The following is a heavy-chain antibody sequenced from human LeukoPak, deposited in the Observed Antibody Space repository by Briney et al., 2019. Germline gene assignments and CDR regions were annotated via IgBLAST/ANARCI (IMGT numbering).Heavy chain of an antibody. CDR1: GGSFSGYY. CDR3: ARGSVRWLQLRPFDY. Sequence: PSETLSLTCAVYGGSFSGYYWSWIRQPPGKGLEWIGEINHSGSTNYNPSLKSRVTISVDTSKNQFSLKLSSVTAADTAVYYCARGSVRWLQLRPFDYWGQGTLVTVSS. CDR2: INHSGST. V-gene: IGHV4-34*01. J-gene: IGHJ4*02. D-gene: IGHD5-24*01.